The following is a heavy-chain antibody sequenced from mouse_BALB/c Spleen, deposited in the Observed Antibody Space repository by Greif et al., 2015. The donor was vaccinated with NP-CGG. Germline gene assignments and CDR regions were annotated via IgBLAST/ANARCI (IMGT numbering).Heavy chain of an antibody. CDR1: GYTFSSYW. J-gene: IGHJ4*01. Sequence: QVQLQQSGAELMKPGASVKISCKATGYTFSSYWIGWLKQRPGHGLEWIGEILPGSGSTNYNEKFKGKATFTADTSSNTADMQLSGMTSGDSAVYYCARSLPGAMDYWGQGTSVTVSS. CDR3: ARSLPGAMDY. CDR2: ILPGSGST. V-gene: IGHV1-9*01. D-gene: IGHD2-1*01.